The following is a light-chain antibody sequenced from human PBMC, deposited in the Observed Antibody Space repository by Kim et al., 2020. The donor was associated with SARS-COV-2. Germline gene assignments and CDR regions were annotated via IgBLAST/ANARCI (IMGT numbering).Light chain of an antibody. J-gene: IGKJ1*01. Sequence: SPGEGATLSCSASHSVSSSYFAWYQQKPGQAPRLLIYGASSRATGVPDRFSGSGSGTDFTLTITRLEPEDVAVYYCQQYGNSPHTFGQGTKVDIK. V-gene: IGKV3-20*01. CDR1: HSVSSSY. CDR3: QQYGNSPHT. CDR2: GAS.